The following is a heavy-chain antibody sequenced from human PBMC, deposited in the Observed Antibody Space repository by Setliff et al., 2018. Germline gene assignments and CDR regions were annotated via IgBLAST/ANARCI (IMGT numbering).Heavy chain of an antibody. V-gene: IGHV1-46*01. CDR2: INPTSGGS. J-gene: IGHJ4*02. D-gene: IGHD4-4*01. CDR1: GYTFTGYY. Sequence: ASVKVSCKASGYTFTGYYMHWVRQAPGQGLEWVGAINPTSGGSRYAKKFQGRVTVTRDTSTSTLYMELRSLRSEDTAVYYCARDQNRYSATPSFDYWGQGTLVTVSS. CDR3: ARDQNRYSATPSFDY.